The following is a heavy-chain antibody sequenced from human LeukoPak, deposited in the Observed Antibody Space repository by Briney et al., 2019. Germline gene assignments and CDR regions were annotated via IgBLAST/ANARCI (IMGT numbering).Heavy chain of an antibody. CDR1: GFTFSSYA. D-gene: IGHD3-10*01. CDR2: IYGADNT. J-gene: IGHJ3*02. CDR3: ARDAFNGSGLDAFDI. V-gene: IGHV3-66*01. Sequence: PGGSLRLSCAASGFTFSSYAMSWVRQAPGKGLEWVSVIYGADNTYYADSVKGRFTISRDNSKNTLYLQMNSLRGEDTAVYYCARDAFNGSGLDAFDIWGQGTMVTVSS.